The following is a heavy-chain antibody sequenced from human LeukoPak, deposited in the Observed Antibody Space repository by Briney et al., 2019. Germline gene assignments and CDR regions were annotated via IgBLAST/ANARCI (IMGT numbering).Heavy chain of an antibody. D-gene: IGHD2-21*01. CDR3: AACSIALSLYFDY. Sequence: ASVKVSCKASGGTFSSYAISWVRQAPGQGLEWMGGIIPIFGTANYAQKFQGRVTITADESTSTTYMELSSLRSEDTAVYYCAACSIALSLYFDYWGQGTLVTVSS. CDR2: IIPIFGTA. V-gene: IGHV1-69*13. CDR1: GGTFSSYA. J-gene: IGHJ4*02.